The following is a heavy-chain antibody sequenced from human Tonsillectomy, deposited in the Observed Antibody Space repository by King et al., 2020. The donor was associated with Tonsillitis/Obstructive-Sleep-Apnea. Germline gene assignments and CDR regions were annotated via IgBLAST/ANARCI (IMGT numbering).Heavy chain of an antibody. V-gene: IGHV5-10-1*01. Sequence: VQLVESGAEVKKPGESLRISCKGSGYIFTSYWISWVRQMPGKGLEWMVRIDPSDSYTNYSPAFPGHLTISADKPNHSASLQWSSLRASDTAMFYCARLHIGGAMVSYWGQGTLVTVSS. CDR3: ARLHIGGAMVSY. J-gene: IGHJ4*02. CDR2: IDPSDSYT. D-gene: IGHD1-26*01. CDR1: GYIFTSYW.